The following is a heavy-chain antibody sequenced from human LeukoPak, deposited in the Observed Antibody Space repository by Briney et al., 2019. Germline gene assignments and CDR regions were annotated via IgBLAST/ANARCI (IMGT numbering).Heavy chain of an antibody. D-gene: IGHD4-17*01. J-gene: IGHJ4*02. CDR1: GFMFGTYA. V-gene: IGHV3-23*01. CDR3: AKGSWSASVTTFSPYFDN. CDR2: IPGSGGNT. Sequence: GGSLRLSCAASGFMFGTYAMSWVRQAPGKGLEWVSTIPGSGGNTYYTDSVKGRVTISRDNSKNTVYLQMNSLRGEDTAVYYCAKGSWSASVTTFSPYFDNWGQGTLVTVSS.